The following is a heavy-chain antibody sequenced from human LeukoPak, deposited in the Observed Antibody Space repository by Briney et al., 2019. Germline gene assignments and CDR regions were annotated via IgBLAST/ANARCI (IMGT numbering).Heavy chain of an antibody. V-gene: IGHV3-21*01. J-gene: IGHJ4*02. CDR2: ISSSSSYI. Sequence: GGSLRLSCAASGFAFSSYSMNWVRQAPGKGLEWVSSISSSSSYIYYADSVKGRFTISRDNAKNSLYLQMNSLRAADTAVYYCARGSAAEFDYWGQGTLVTVSS. D-gene: IGHD6-13*01. CDR3: ARGSAAEFDY. CDR1: GFAFSSYS.